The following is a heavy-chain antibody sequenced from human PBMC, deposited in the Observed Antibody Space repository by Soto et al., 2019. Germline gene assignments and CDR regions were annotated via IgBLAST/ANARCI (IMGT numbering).Heavy chain of an antibody. V-gene: IGHV4-59*08. D-gene: IGHD3-10*01. CDR1: GGSISSHN. J-gene: IGHJ6*02. Sequence: QVQLQESGPGLVKPSETLSLICSDSGGSISSHNWGWIRLPPGKGLEWIGYIRDSGDTSYNPSLNSRVTLSLDTSKKAVSLQLTSGTAADTAVYYCVRQGFGALHGLVDVWGQGTTVTVSS. CDR3: VRQGFGALHGLVDV. CDR2: IRDSGDT.